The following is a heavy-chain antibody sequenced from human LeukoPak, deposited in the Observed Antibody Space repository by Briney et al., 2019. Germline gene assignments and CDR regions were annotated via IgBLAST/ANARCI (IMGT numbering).Heavy chain of an antibody. Sequence: GRSLRLSCAASGFTFDDYAMHWVRQAPGKGLEWVSAIYNNGAYTYYADSVKGRSTISRDNSKNTLCLQMNSLRAEDTAIYYCAKGSHSGSLPRIDYWGQGTLVTVSS. D-gene: IGHD1-26*01. J-gene: IGHJ4*02. CDR2: IYNNGAYT. CDR1: GFTFDDYA. CDR3: AKGSHSGSLPRIDY. V-gene: IGHV3-23*01.